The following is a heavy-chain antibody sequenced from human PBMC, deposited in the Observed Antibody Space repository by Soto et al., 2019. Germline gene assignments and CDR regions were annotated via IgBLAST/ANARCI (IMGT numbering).Heavy chain of an antibody. CDR1: GGSFSGYY. J-gene: IGHJ5*02. V-gene: IGHV4-34*01. D-gene: IGHD3-3*01. CDR3: ARVDYYYDFWSGYQYWFDP. CDR2: INHSGST. Sequence: SETLSLTCAVYGGSFSGYYWSWIRQPPGKGLEWIGEINHSGSTNYNPSLKSRVTISVDTSKNQFSLKLSSVTAADTAVYYCARVDYYYDFWSGYQYWFDPWGQGTLVTAPQ.